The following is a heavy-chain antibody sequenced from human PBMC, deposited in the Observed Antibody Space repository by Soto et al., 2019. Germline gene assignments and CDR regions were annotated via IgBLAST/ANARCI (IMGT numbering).Heavy chain of an antibody. CDR1: GFTFSSYS. CDR3: ARDLDKEGFWSGYYGGVYYYYYGMDV. D-gene: IGHD3-3*01. Sequence: GGSLRLSCAASGFTFSSYSMNWVRQAPGKGLEWVSSISSSSSYIYYADSVKGRFTISRDNAKNSLYLQMNSLRAEDTAVYYCARDLDKEGFWSGYYGGVYYYYYGMDVWGQGTTVTVSS. J-gene: IGHJ6*02. V-gene: IGHV3-21*01. CDR2: ISSSSSYI.